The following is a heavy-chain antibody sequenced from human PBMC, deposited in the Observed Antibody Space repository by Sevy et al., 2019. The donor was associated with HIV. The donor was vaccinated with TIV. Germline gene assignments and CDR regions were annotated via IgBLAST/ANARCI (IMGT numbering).Heavy chain of an antibody. CDR1: GFTFSSYA. Sequence: GGSLRLSCAASGFTFSSYAMSWVRQAPGKGLEWVSAISGSGGSTYYADSVKGRFTISRDNSKNTLYLQMNSLRAEDTAVDYGAKAHFEGPYWAWRYGPRDYWGQGTLVTVSS. CDR2: ISGSGGST. V-gene: IGHV3-23*01. D-gene: IGHD2-21*01. J-gene: IGHJ4*02. CDR3: AKAHFEGPYWAWRYGPRDY.